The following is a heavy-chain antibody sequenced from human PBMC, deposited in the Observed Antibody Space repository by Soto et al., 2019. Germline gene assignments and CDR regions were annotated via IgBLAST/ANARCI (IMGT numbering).Heavy chain of an antibody. D-gene: IGHD6-13*01. CDR2: ISGSGGRT. CDR1: GVTCSDSA. V-gene: IGHV3-23*01. CDR3: AKYASSSWSLFDS. Sequence: GSRRLSCKASGVTCSDSAMSWVRQAPGKGLEWVSGISGSGGRTDYADSVRGRFIIPRNNSKNTQYQQMNSLRAEDTAVYYCAKYASSSWSLFDSWGQGTLVTVSS. J-gene: IGHJ4*02.